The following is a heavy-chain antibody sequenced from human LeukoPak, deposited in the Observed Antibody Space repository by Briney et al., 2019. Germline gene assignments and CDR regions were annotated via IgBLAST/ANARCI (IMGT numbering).Heavy chain of an antibody. CDR3: ARGWRVVYAIGGPTTNWFDP. J-gene: IGHJ5*02. CDR1: GGSFSGYY. Sequence: SETLSLTCAVYGGSFSGYYWSWIRQPPGKGLEWIGEINHSGSTNYNPSLKSRVTISVDKSKNQFSLKLSSVTAADTAVYYCARGWRVVYAIGGPTTNWFDPWGQGTLVTVSS. D-gene: IGHD2-8*02. V-gene: IGHV4-34*01. CDR2: INHSGST.